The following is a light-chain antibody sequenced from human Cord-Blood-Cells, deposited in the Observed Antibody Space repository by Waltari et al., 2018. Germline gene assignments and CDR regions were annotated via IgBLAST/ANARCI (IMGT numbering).Light chain of an antibody. CDR2: AAS. CDR1: PGISSY. Sequence: VIWMTQSPSLLSASTGDRVTISCRMSPGISSYLAWYQQKPGKAPELLIYAASTLQSGVPSRFSGSGSGTDFTLTISCLQSEDFATYYCQQYYSFPWTFGQGTQVEIK. V-gene: IGKV1D-8*01. CDR3: QQYYSFPWT. J-gene: IGKJ1*01.